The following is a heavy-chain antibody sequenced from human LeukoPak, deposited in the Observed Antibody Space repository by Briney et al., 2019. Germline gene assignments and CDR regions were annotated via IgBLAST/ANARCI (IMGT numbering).Heavy chain of an antibody. J-gene: IGHJ1*01. CDR3: AIMRGYYDGSGYWVQ. CDR2: ITPNADRT. CDR1: GFTFGSYG. Sequence: AGGSLRLSCAASGFTFGSYGMSWVRQAPGKGLEWVSFITPNADRTSYADSVEGRFTISRDNPRNTLYMQMNSLRDEDTALYYCAIMRGYYDGSGYWVQWGQGTLVTVSS. D-gene: IGHD3-22*01. V-gene: IGHV3-23*01.